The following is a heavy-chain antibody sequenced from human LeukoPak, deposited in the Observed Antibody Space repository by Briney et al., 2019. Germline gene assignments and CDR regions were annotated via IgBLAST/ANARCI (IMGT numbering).Heavy chain of an antibody. D-gene: IGHD4-11*01. Sequence: GGSLRLSCAVSGFTFGSYTMNWIRQVPGKGLEWVSYIGGSGSPIYYADSVKGRFTISRDNAKNSLYLQMNSLRAEDTAVYYCARDRDYSFDYWGQGTLVTVSS. J-gene: IGHJ4*02. CDR1: GFTFGSYT. V-gene: IGHV3-48*01. CDR2: IGGSGSPI. CDR3: ARDRDYSFDY.